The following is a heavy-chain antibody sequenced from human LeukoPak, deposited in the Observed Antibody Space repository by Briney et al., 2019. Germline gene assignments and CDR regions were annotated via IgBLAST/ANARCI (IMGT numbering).Heavy chain of an antibody. CDR2: IYYSGST. D-gene: IGHD2-2*01. V-gene: IGHV4-39*07. J-gene: IGHJ4*02. CDR3: ARILPAAMNYFDY. Sequence: SETLSLTCTVSGGSISGSSYYWGWIRQPPGKGLEWIGSIYYSGSTYYNPSLKSRVTISVDTSKNQFSLELSSVTAADTAVYYCARILPAAMNYFDYWGQGTLVTVSS. CDR1: GGSISGSSYY.